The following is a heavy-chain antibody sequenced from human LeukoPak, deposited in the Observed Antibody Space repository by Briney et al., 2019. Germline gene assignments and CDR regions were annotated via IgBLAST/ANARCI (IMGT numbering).Heavy chain of an antibody. D-gene: IGHD6-6*01. V-gene: IGHV1-46*01. CDR3: ARDHSSSIAARRQGYYYYYGMDV. CDR2: INPSGGST. J-gene: IGHJ6*02. CDR1: GYTFTSYY. Sequence: ASVKVSCKASGYTFTSYYMHWVRQAPGQGLEWMGIINPSGGSTSYAQKFQGRVTMTRDTSTSTVYMELSSLRSEDPAVYYCARDHSSSIAARRQGYYYYYGMDVWGQGTTVTVSS.